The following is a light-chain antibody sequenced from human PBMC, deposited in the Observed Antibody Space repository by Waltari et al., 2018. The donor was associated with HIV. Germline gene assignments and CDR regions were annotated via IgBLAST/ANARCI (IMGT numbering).Light chain of an antibody. CDR3: TSYISSSIPV. Sequence: QSALHQPAPVSGSPGPAITIACPGTSSDLNIYNSVPWYQHHPGKAPKVIIYEVTNRPAGVSNRFAGSKSGDTASLTISGLQAEDEADYFCTSYISSSIPVFGGGTKLTVL. CDR1: SSDLNIYNS. CDR2: EVT. J-gene: IGLJ3*02. V-gene: IGLV2-14*01.